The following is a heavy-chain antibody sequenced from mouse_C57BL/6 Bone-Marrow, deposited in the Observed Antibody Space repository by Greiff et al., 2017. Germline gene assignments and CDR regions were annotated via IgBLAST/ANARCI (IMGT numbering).Heavy chain of an antibody. V-gene: IGHV1-7*01. CDR1: GYTFTSYW. CDR3: ARGDY. Sequence: VQLQQSGAELAKPGASVKLSCKASGYTFTSYWMHWVKQRPGQGLEWIGYINPSSGYTKYNQKFKDKATLTADTTSSTAYMQLSSLTYEESAVYCCARGDYWGQGTSLTVSS. J-gene: IGHJ4*01. CDR2: INPSSGYT.